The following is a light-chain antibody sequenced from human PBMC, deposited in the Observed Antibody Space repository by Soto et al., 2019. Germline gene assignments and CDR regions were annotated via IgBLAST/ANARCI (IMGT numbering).Light chain of an antibody. V-gene: IGKV3-15*01. J-gene: IGKJ2*01. CDR1: RSVSSN. CDR3: QQYNNWPPYT. CDR2: RAS. Sequence: TVMTQSPATLSVSPGERATLSCRASRSVSSNLAWYQQKPGQAPRLLIYRASTRATGIPARFSGSGSGTEFTLTISSLQSEDFAVYFCQQYNNWPPYTFGQGTKLEIK.